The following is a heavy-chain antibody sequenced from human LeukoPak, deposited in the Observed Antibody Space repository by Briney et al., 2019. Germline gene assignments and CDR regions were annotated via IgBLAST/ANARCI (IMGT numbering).Heavy chain of an antibody. D-gene: IGHD6-13*01. CDR1: GFTFDDYA. V-gene: IGHV3-9*01. CDR3: AKAQDSYFFAAAGSNSD. J-gene: IGHJ4*02. Sequence: GGSLRLSCAASGFTFDDYAMHWVRQAPGKGLEWVSGISWNSGSIGYADSVKGRFTISRDNAKNSLYLQMNSLRAEDTALYYCAKAQDSYFFAAAGSNSDWGQGTLVTVSS. CDR2: ISWNSGSI.